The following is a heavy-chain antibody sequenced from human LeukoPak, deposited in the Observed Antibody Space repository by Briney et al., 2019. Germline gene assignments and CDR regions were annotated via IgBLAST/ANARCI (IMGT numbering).Heavy chain of an antibody. J-gene: IGHJ4*02. CDR3: ARDHYGSGSYNDY. V-gene: IGHV3-48*01. CDR1: EFTFSSYS. D-gene: IGHD3-10*01. CDR2: ITNSGNSK. Sequence: PGGSLRLSCAASEFTFSSYSMNWVRQAPGKELEWVSYITNSGNSKSYADSVKGRFTISRDNTKNSLYLQMNGLRAEDTAVYYCARDHYGSGSYNDYWGQGTLVTVSS.